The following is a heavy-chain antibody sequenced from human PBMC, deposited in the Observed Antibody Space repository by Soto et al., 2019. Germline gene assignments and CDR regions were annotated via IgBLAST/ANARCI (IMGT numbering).Heavy chain of an antibody. CDR2: IYGGST. V-gene: IGHV4-39*07. D-gene: IGHD3-22*01. CDR3: ARMIVGKYYFDY. Sequence: SETLSLTCSVSGASISSSDYYWGWIRQPPGQGLEWIGSIYGGSTYYNPSLKSRVTISVDTSKNQFSLKLSSVTAADTAVYYCARMIVGKYYFDYWGQGTLVTVSS. J-gene: IGHJ4*02. CDR1: GASISSSDYY.